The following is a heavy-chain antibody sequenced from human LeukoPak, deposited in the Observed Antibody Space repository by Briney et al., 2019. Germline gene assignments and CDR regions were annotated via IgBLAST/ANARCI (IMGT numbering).Heavy chain of an antibody. J-gene: IGHJ6*02. D-gene: IGHD3-10*01. CDR2: ISSSSSTI. CDR1: GFTFSSYS. Sequence: GGSLRLSCAASGFTFSSYSMNWVCQAPGKGLEWVSYISSSSSTIYYADSVKGRFTISRDNAKNSLYLQMNSLRDEDTAVYYCARGRITMVRGAQDYYYGMDVWGQGTTVTVSS. CDR3: ARGRITMVRGAQDYYYGMDV. V-gene: IGHV3-48*02.